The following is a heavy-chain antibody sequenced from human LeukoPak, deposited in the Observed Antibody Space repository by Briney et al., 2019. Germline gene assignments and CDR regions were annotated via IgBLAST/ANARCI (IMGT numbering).Heavy chain of an antibody. CDR3: TRVRTGSIFYY. V-gene: IGHV4-39*02. Sequence: SETLSLTCTVSGDSISSGPHFWAWVRQPPGKGLEWVASVSYIGDTYYNPSLKSRVTISRDTSKNQFSLKMTSMTATDTAVYYCTRVRTGSIFYYWGQGTLITVSS. CDR1: GDSISSGPHF. D-gene: IGHD3-3*02. J-gene: IGHJ4*02. CDR2: VSYIGDT.